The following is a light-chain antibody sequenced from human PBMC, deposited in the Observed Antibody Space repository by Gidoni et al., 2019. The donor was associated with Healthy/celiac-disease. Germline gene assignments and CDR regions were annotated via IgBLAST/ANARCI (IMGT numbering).Light chain of an antibody. CDR1: QGISKY. Sequence: DIQMTQSPSSLSASVGNRVTLTCRASQGISKYFSWYQQKPGKVPKLLIYAASTLQSGVPSRFSGSGSGTDFTLTISSLQPEYVATYYCQKYNSAPRTFGQGTKVEIK. CDR3: QKYNSAPRT. V-gene: IGKV1-27*01. J-gene: IGKJ1*01. CDR2: AAS.